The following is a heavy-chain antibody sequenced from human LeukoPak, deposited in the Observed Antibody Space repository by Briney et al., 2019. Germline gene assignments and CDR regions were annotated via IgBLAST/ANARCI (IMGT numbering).Heavy chain of an antibody. CDR3: AKDIRLGATFGDYFDY. CDR1: GFTLDDYA. Sequence: GGSLRLSCAASGFTLDDYAMHWVRQAPGKGLEWVSGISWNSGSIGYADSVKGRFTISRDNAKNSLYLQMNSLRAEDTALYYCAKDIRLGATFGDYFDYWGQGTLVTVSS. CDR2: ISWNSGSI. D-gene: IGHD1-26*01. V-gene: IGHV3-9*01. J-gene: IGHJ4*02.